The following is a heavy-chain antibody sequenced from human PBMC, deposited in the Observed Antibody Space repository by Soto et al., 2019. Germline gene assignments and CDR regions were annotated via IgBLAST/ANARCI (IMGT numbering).Heavy chain of an antibody. CDR2: IGTAGDT. Sequence: EVQLVESGGDLVQPGGSLRLSCAASGFTFSSYDFHWVRQATGKGLEWVSAIGTAGDTYYAGAVKGGFTISRENDKNSLYHQMNRLGAGDTAVYYCTRGAAGFAYWGQGTLVTVSS. J-gene: IGHJ4*02. CDR1: GFTFSSYD. D-gene: IGHD6-13*01. CDR3: TRGAAGFAY. V-gene: IGHV3-13*01.